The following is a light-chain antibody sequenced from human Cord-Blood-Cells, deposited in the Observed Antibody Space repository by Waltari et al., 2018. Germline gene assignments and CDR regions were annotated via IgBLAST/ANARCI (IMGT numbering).Light chain of an antibody. Sequence: NFMLTQPHSVSESPGKTVTISCTRSSGSIASNYVQWYQQRPGSSPTTVIYEDNQRPSGVPDRFSGSIDSSSNSASLTISGLKTEDEADDYCQSYDSSNIEVFGGGTKLTVL. CDR3: QSYDSSNIEV. V-gene: IGLV6-57*01. CDR2: EDN. CDR1: SGSIASNY. J-gene: IGLJ2*01.